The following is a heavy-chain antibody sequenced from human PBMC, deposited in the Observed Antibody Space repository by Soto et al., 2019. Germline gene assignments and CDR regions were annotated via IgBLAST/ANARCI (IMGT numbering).Heavy chain of an antibody. D-gene: IGHD3-22*01. CDR3: AKEIVYYDDSSGPTSSDY. J-gene: IGHJ4*02. CDR2: ISYDGSNK. CDR1: GFTFSSYG. V-gene: IGHV3-30*18. Sequence: QVQLVESGGGVVQPGRSLRLSCAASGFTFSSYGMHWVRQAPGKGLEWVAVISYDGSNKYYADSVKGRITISRDNSKNPLYLQMNSLRAEDTAVYYCAKEIVYYDDSSGPTSSDYWGQGTLVTVSS.